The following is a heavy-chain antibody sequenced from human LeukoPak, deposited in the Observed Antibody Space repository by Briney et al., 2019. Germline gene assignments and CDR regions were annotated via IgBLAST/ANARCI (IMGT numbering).Heavy chain of an antibody. CDR3: ARGGNGSGSYDY. CDR2: INHSGST. J-gene: IGHJ4*02. V-gene: IGHV4-34*01. Sequence: PETLSLTCAVYGGSFSGYYWSWIRQPPGKGLEWIGEINHSGSTNYNPSLKSRVTISVDTSKNQFSLKLSSVTAADTAVYYCARGGNGSGSYDYWGQGTLVTVSS. D-gene: IGHD3-10*01. CDR1: GGSFSGYY.